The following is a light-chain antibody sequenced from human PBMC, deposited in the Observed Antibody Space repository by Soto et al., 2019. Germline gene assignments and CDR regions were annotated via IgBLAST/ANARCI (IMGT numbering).Light chain of an antibody. CDR3: QQYHDRWT. CDR2: AAS. J-gene: IGKJ1*01. V-gene: IGKV1-9*01. Sequence: IQLTQSPSSLSASVGDRVTITCRASQGISNYLAWYQQKPGKAPKLLIYAASTLQSGVPARFSGSGSGTEFTLAISSLQSEDFAVYFCQQYHDRWTFGQGTKVEVK. CDR1: QGISNY.